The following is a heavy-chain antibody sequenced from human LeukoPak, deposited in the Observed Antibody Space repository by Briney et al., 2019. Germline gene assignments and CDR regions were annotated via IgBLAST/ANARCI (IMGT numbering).Heavy chain of an antibody. CDR2: IYYSGST. Sequence: SETLSLTCTVSGGSISSSSYYWGWIRQPPGKGVEWIGSIYYSGSTYYNPSLKSRVTISVDTSKNQFSLKLSSVTAADTAVYYCWGYSYGYYYFYYWGQGTLVTVSS. CDR1: GGSISSSSYY. V-gene: IGHV4-39*01. J-gene: IGHJ4*02. D-gene: IGHD5-18*01. CDR3: WGYSYGYYYFYY.